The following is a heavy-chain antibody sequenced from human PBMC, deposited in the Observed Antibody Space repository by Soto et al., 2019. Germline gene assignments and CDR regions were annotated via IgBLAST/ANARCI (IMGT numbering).Heavy chain of an antibody. J-gene: IGHJ5*02. Sequence: GSLRLSCAASGFTFSSYGMHWVRQAPGKGLEWVAVISYDGSNKYYADSVKGRFTISRDNSKNTLYLQMNSLRAEDTAVYYCAKGGSGYYPYNWFDPWGQGTLVTVSS. CDR1: GFTFSSYG. CDR2: ISYDGSNK. V-gene: IGHV3-30*18. D-gene: IGHD3-3*01. CDR3: AKGGSGYYPYNWFDP.